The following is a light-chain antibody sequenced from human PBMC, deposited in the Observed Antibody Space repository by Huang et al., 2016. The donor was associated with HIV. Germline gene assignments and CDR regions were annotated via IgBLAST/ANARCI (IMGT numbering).Light chain of an antibody. CDR1: QSISTW. Sequence: DIQMTQSPSTLSASVGDRVTITCRASQSISTWLAWYQQIPGKAPKLLIYDASSVESGVPSRLSGSGSGTEFTLTIRRLQPDNFATYYCQQYSSYPWTFGQGTKVEIK. J-gene: IGKJ1*01. V-gene: IGKV1-5*01. CDR2: DAS. CDR3: QQYSSYPWT.